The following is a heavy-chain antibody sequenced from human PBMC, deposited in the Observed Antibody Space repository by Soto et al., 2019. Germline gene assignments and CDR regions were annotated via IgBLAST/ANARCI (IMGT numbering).Heavy chain of an antibody. CDR2: IIPMFGTT. D-gene: IGHD6-19*01. CDR3: ARDAAYSSGWYGGAYYYDMDV. Sequence: QGHLVQSGAEVKKPGSSVKVSCKASGGTFATYAVSWARQAPGQGLEWMGGIIPMFGTTNYAQKFQGRVMITADNSSGTAYMEVSSLRSEDTDVYSCARDAAYSSGWYGGAYYYDMDVWGQGTTVPVSS. CDR1: GGTFATYA. V-gene: IGHV1-69*06. J-gene: IGHJ6*03.